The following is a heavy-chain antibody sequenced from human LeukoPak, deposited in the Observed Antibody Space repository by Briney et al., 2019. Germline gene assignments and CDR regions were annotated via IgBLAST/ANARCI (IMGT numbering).Heavy chain of an antibody. CDR1: GFTFSDHY. CDR2: TRNKANSYTT. Sequence: GGSLRLSCAASGFTFSDHYVDWVRQAPGKGLEWVGRTRNKANSYTTEYAASVKGRFTISRDDSKNSLYLQMNSLKTEDTAVYYCARSYDFWSGYLDYWGQGTLVTVSS. J-gene: IGHJ4*02. V-gene: IGHV3-72*01. CDR3: ARSYDFWSGYLDY. D-gene: IGHD3-3*01.